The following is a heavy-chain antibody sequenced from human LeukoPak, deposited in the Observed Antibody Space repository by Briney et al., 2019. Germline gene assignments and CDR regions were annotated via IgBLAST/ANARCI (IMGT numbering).Heavy chain of an antibody. CDR2: ISRSSSTI. Sequence: GGSLRLSCGASGFTFSDYSMNWVRQAPGAGLKWISYISRSSSTIYYADSVKGRFTISRDNAKNSLYLQMNSLRDEDTGVFYCARDTVGDVWGQGTLVTVSS. J-gene: IGHJ4*02. CDR1: GFTFSDYS. V-gene: IGHV3-48*02. CDR3: ARDTVGDV.